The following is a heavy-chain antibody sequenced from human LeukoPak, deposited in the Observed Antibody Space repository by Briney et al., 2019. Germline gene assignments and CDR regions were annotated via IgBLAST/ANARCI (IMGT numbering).Heavy chain of an antibody. CDR2: ISSSSDI. CDR3: ARAMVATNWYFDY. J-gene: IGHJ4*02. CDR1: GFTFSTYT. Sequence: GGSLRLSCAASGFTFSTYTMNWVRQAPGKGLEWVSSISSSSDIYYADSVKGRFTISRDNAKNSLYLQMNSLRAEDRAVYYCARAMVATNWYFDYWGQGTLVTVSS. V-gene: IGHV3-21*01. D-gene: IGHD5-12*01.